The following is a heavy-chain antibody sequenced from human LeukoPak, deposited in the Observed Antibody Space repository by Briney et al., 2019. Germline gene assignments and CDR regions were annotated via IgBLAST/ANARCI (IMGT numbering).Heavy chain of an antibody. CDR2: IYTSGST. Sequence: PSETLSLTCTVSGGSISSYYWSWIRQPAGKGLEWIGRIYTSGSTNYNPSLKSRVTMSEDTSKNQFSLKLSSVTAADTAVYYCARAGAHYYYYYYMDVWGKGTTVTVSS. D-gene: IGHD1-26*01. CDR3: ARAGAHYYYYYYMDV. V-gene: IGHV4-4*07. CDR1: GGSISSYY. J-gene: IGHJ6*03.